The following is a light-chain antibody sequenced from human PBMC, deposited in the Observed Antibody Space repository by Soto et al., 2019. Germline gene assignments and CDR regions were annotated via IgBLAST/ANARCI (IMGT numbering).Light chain of an antibody. Sequence: QSVLTQPPSVSAAPGQKVTISCSGSRSNIGNNYVAWYQQFPGTVPKLLIYGNSNRPSGVPDRFSGSKSGTSASLAITGLQAEDEADYYCQSYDSSLSGGVFGTGTKVTVL. CDR1: RSNIGNNY. CDR3: QSYDSSLSGGV. J-gene: IGLJ1*01. CDR2: GNS. V-gene: IGLV1-40*01.